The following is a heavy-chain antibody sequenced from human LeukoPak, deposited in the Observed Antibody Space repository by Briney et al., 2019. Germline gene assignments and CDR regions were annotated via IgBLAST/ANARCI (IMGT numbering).Heavy chain of an antibody. CDR2: IIPIFGTA. CDR3: AREGSSSFYYYGMDV. V-gene: IGHV1-69*13. CDR1: GGTFSSYA. Sequence: VASVKVSCKASGGTFSSYAISWVRQAPGQGLEWMGGIIPIFGTANYAQKFQGRVTITADESTSTAYMELSSLRSEDTAVYYCAREGSSSFYYYGMDVWGQGTTVTVSS. J-gene: IGHJ6*02. D-gene: IGHD6-6*01.